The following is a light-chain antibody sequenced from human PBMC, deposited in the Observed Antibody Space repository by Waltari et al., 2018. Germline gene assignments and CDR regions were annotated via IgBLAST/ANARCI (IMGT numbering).Light chain of an antibody. CDR1: SLRGYY. CDR3: YSRDSSGDHLRV. CDR2: GKN. J-gene: IGLJ1*01. Sequence: SSELTQYPAVSVALGQTVRITCQGDSLRGYYASWYQQKPGQAPVLVIYGKNNRPSGIPDRFSGSSSGNTASLTITGAQAEDEAEYYCYSRDSSGDHLRVFGAGTKVTVL. V-gene: IGLV3-19*01.